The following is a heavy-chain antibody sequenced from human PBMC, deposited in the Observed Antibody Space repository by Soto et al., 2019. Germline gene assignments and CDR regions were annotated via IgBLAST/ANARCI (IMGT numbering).Heavy chain of an antibody. CDR1: GFIFSSYS. J-gene: IGHJ4*02. CDR2: ISSSSSYI. D-gene: IGHD1-1*01. V-gene: IGHV3-21*01. CDR3: ARDLGTGTTFYY. Sequence: EVQLVESGGGLVKPGGSLRLSCAASGFIFSSYSMNWVRQAPGKGLEWVSSISSSSSYIYYADSVKGRFTISRDNAKNSLYLQMNSLRAEDTAVYYCARDLGTGTTFYYWGQGTLVTVSS.